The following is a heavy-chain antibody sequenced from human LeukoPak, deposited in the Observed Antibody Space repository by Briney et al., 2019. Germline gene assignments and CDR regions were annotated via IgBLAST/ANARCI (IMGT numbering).Heavy chain of an antibody. D-gene: IGHD6-13*01. Sequence: SETLSLTCAVYGGSFSGYYWSWIRQPPGKGLEWIGYIYYSGSTNYNPSLKSRVTISVDTSKNQFSLKLSSVTAADTAVYYCARLPLAAAGRGYYYYYGMDVWGQETTVTVSS. V-gene: IGHV4-59*08. CDR1: GGSFSGYY. J-gene: IGHJ6*02. CDR3: ARLPLAAAGRGYYYYYGMDV. CDR2: IYYSGST.